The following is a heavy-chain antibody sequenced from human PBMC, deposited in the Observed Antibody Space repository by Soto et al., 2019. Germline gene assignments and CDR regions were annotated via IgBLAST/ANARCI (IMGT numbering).Heavy chain of an antibody. CDR3: ARTYYYDSSGYKLDF. CDR2: ISYDGSNK. Sequence: PGGSLRLSCAASGFTFSSYAMHWVRQAPGKGLEWVAVISYDGSNKYYADSVKGRFTISRDNSKNTLYLQMNSLRAEDTAVYYCARTYYYDSSGYKLDFWGQGTLVTVSS. V-gene: IGHV3-30-3*01. CDR1: GFTFSSYA. D-gene: IGHD3-22*01. J-gene: IGHJ4*02.